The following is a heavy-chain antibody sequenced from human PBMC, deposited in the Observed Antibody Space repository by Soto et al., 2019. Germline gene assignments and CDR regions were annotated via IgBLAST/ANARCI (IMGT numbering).Heavy chain of an antibody. CDR3: ARASTSGNYWHFY. V-gene: IGHV1-18*01. Sequence: SAKVSCKASGYTFTGYDINWVRQATGQGLEWMGWINCNNGDTKYAQKLQGRVTMTTDTSTSTAFMELRDLRADDTAVYFCARASTSGNYWHFYWGQGTLVTVSS. D-gene: IGHD3-10*01. CDR2: INCNNGDT. CDR1: GYTFTGYD. J-gene: IGHJ4*02.